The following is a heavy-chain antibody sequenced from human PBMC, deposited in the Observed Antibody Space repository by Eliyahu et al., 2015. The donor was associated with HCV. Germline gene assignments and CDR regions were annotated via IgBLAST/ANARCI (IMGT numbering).Heavy chain of an antibody. Sequence: EVQLVESGGGLVKPGGSLRLSCXASGFTVSDAWXGXVRQAPGKGLGWVGRIQGKPHGGTTAYAAPVRGRFSISRDDSKNTLYLQLNSLTTEDTAVYYCLTYFYDSSGNYYAFFQHWGQGTLVTVSS. J-gene: IGHJ1*01. V-gene: IGHV3-15*01. CDR1: GFTVSDAW. CDR2: IQGKPHGGTT. D-gene: IGHD3-22*01. CDR3: LTYFYDSSGNYYAFFQH.